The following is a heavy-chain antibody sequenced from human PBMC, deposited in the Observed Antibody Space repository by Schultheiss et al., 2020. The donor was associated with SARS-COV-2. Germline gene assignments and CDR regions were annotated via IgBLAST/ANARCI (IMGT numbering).Heavy chain of an antibody. D-gene: IGHD3-3*01. Sequence: SETLSLTCNVSGGSLTDYYWTWIRQPPGKGLEWIGNIYYSGSTNYNPSLESRVTISLDTSRKQFSLKLTSLTAADTAIYYCARGNDFVYFFDSWGQGTLVTVSS. CDR2: IYYSGST. J-gene: IGHJ4*02. V-gene: IGHV4-59*08. CDR1: GGSLTDYY. CDR3: ARGNDFVYFFDS.